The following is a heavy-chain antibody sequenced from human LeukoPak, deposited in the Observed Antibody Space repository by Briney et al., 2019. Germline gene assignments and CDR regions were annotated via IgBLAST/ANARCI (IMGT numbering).Heavy chain of an antibody. D-gene: IGHD5-12*01. Sequence: PGGSLRLSCAASGFTVSSNYMSWVRQAPGKGLEWVSVIYSGGSTYYADSVKGRFTISRDNSKNTLYLQMNSLRAEDTAVYYCARGDIVATITGYDYWGQGTLVTVSS. V-gene: IGHV3-66*01. CDR3: ARGDIVATITGYDY. J-gene: IGHJ4*02. CDR2: IYSGGST. CDR1: GFTVSSNY.